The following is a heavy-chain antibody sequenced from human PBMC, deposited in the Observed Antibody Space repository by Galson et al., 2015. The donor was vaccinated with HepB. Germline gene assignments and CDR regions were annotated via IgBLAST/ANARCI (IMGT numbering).Heavy chain of an antibody. V-gene: IGHV3-23*01. CDR1: GFTFRDYA. D-gene: IGHD4-17*01. CDR3: ARDPIGDYGDYEEYYYYGMDV. J-gene: IGHJ6*02. CDR2: IAGNGGGT. Sequence: SLRLSCAASGFTFRDYAMTWVRQAPGKGLEWVSGIAGNGGGTFYTDSVKGRFTISRDNSKNTLYLQMNSLRAEDTAVYYCARDPIGDYGDYEEYYYYGMDVWGQGTTVTVSS.